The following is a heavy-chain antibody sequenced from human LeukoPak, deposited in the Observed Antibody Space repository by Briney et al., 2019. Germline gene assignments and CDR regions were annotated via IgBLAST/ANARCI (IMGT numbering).Heavy chain of an antibody. CDR1: GFTFRSYA. J-gene: IGHJ4*02. D-gene: IGHD3-3*01. CDR2: ISDTGGST. Sequence: PGGSLRLSCAASGFTFRSYAMSWVRQAPGKGLEWVSTISDTGGSTYYAGSVGGRFTISRDNSRNTLYLQMNSLRADDTAVYYCAKDGRYYDFWSGYYSDYWGQGTLVTVSS. V-gene: IGHV3-23*01. CDR3: AKDGRYYDFWSGYYSDY.